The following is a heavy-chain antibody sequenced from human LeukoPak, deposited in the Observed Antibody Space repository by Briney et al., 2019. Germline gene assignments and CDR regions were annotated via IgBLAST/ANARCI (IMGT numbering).Heavy chain of an antibody. CDR1: GFTFSSYA. Sequence: GGSLRLSCAASGFTFSSYAMNWVRQAPGKGLEWVSAISGHGESTYNADSVKGRFTISRDNPKNTVYLQMNSLRVEDTAVYYCAKLRDYFDSSGNFDYWGQGTLVTVSS. D-gene: IGHD3-22*01. CDR3: AKLRDYFDSSGNFDY. J-gene: IGHJ4*02. V-gene: IGHV3-23*01. CDR2: ISGHGEST.